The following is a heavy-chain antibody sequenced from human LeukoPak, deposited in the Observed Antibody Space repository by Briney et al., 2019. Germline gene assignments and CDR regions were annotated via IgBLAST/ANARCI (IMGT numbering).Heavy chain of an antibody. J-gene: IGHJ5*02. D-gene: IGHD6-13*01. CDR2: INHSGST. CDR3: ARGRVAAAGMDWFDP. Sequence: SETLSLTCAVYGGSFSGYYWSWIRQPSGKGLEWIGEINHSGSTNYNPSLKSRVTISVDTSKNQFSLKLSSVTAADTAVYYCARGRVAAAGMDWFDPWGQGTLVTVSS. CDR1: GGSFSGYY. V-gene: IGHV4-34*01.